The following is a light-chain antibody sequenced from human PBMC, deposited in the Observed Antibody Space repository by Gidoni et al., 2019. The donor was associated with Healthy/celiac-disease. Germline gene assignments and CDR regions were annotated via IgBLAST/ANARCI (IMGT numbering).Light chain of an antibody. J-gene: IGKJ2*01. Sequence: DIQMTQSPSSLSASVGDRVTITCRASQSISSYLNWYQQKPGKAPKLLIYAASSLQSGVPSRFSSSGSGTDFTLTISSLQHEDFATYYCQQSNRMYTFGQGTKLEIK. CDR1: QSISSY. CDR2: AAS. CDR3: QQSNRMYT. V-gene: IGKV1-39*01.